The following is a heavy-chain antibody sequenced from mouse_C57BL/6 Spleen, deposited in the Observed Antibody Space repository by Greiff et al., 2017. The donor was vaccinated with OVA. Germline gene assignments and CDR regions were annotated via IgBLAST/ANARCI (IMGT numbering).Heavy chain of an antibody. CDR3: ARVGSTYYFDY. J-gene: IGHJ2*01. V-gene: IGHV1-61*01. Sequence: QVQLQQPGAELVRPGSSVKLSCKASGYTFTSYWMDWVKQRPGQGLEWIGNIYPSDSETHYNQKFKDKATLTVDKSSSTAYMQLSSLTSEDSAVYYGARVGSTYYFDYWGQGTTLTVSS. D-gene: IGHD1-1*01. CDR1: GYTFTSYW. CDR2: IYPSDSET.